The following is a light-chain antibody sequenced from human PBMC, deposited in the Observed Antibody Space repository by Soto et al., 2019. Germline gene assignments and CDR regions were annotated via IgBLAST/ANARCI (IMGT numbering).Light chain of an antibody. CDR1: SSDVGAYNY. Sequence: QSALTQPASVSGSPGQSIAISCTGTSSDVGAYNYVSWYQQHPDKAPKLIIYDVTNRPSGVSDRFSGSKSGNTASLTISGLQAEDETDYYCCSYTSSGTYVFGTGTKLTVL. V-gene: IGLV2-14*03. CDR2: DVT. J-gene: IGLJ1*01. CDR3: CSYTSSGTYV.